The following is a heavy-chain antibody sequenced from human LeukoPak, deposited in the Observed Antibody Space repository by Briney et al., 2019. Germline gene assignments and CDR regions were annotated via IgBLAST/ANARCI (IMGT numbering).Heavy chain of an antibody. D-gene: IGHD3-22*01. Sequence: GESLKISCKGIGDKFSTYWIGWVRQMPGKGLEWMGSIYLGDSDTRYSPSFQGRVSLSADKSASTTYLQWSSLKASDTAIYYCARRKFDSSGSAFFDYWGRGTLVTVSS. J-gene: IGHJ4*02. CDR3: ARRKFDSSGSAFFDY. CDR1: GDKFSTYW. CDR2: IYLGDSDT. V-gene: IGHV5-51*01.